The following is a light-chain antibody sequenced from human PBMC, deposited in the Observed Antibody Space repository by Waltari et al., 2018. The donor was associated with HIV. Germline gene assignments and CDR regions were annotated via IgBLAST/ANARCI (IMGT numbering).Light chain of an antibody. J-gene: IGLJ3*02. CDR2: EVS. Sequence: QSALTQPASVSGSPGQSLTISCTVTGSYLRDSPSASWSRHHPGKAPKVIIYEVSNRPSGVSSRFSGSISGNTASLTISGLQAEDEADYFCTSYISSASPEFGGGTKVTVL. CDR1: GSYLRDSPS. V-gene: IGLV2-14*01. CDR3: TSYISSASPE.